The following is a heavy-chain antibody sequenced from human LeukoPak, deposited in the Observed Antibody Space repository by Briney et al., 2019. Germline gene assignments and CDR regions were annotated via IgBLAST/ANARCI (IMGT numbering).Heavy chain of an antibody. V-gene: IGHV3-15*07. Sequence: PGGSLRLSCATSGFIFTNAWMNWVRQAPGKGLEWVGRIKSKTDGGTTDYAAPVKGRFTISRDDSKNTLYLQMNSLKTEDTAVYYCTTPSQLMPYYWYFDLWGRGALVTVSS. J-gene: IGHJ2*01. CDR2: IKSKTDGGTT. CDR3: TTPSQLMPYYWYFDL. D-gene: IGHD2-8*01. CDR1: GFIFTNAW.